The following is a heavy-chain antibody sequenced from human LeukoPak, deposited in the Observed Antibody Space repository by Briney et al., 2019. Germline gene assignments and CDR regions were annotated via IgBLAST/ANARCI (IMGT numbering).Heavy chain of an antibody. V-gene: IGHV3-53*01. CDR3: ARDSTGYWYFDL. CDR1: GFTFSRHG. J-gene: IGHJ2*01. Sequence: PGGSLRLSCAPSGFTFSRHGMHWVRQAPGKGLEWVSVFYSGGDTHYADSVKGRFTISRDNSKNTLYLQMNSLRAEDTAVYYCARDSTGYWYFDLWGRGTLVSVSS. D-gene: IGHD3-3*02. CDR2: FYSGGDT.